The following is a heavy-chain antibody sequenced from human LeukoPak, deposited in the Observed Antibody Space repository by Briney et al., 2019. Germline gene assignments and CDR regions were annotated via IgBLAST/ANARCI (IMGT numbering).Heavy chain of an antibody. CDR1: GYTFTSYD. J-gene: IGHJ2*01. CDR2: MNPNSGNT. Sequence: ASVKVSCKASGYTFTSYDINWVRQATGQGLEWMGWMNPNSGNTGYAQKFQGRVTMTRNTSISTAYMELSSLRSEDTAVYYCATGSPYGDYAYWYFDLWGRGTLVTVSS. V-gene: IGHV1-8*01. CDR3: ATGSPYGDYAYWYFDL. D-gene: IGHD4-17*01.